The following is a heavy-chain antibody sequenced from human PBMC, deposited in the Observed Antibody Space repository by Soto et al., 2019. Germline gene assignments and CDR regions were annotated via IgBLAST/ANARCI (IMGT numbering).Heavy chain of an antibody. CDR2: IYSGGNT. CDR3: TRDRPADSH. CDR1: GFTVSNNY. J-gene: IGHJ4*02. D-gene: IGHD2-2*01. Sequence: EVQLVESGGGLIQPGGSLRLSCAASGFTVSNNYMSWVRQAPGKGLEWVSLIYSGGNTLYADSVRGRFTISRDGSKTTLYLQMNSRRAEDTAVYYCTRDRPADSHWGQGTLVTVSS. V-gene: IGHV3-53*01.